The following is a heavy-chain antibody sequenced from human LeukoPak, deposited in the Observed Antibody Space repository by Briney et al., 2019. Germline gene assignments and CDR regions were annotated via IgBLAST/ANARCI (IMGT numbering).Heavy chain of an antibody. J-gene: IGHJ3*02. V-gene: IGHV3-30-3*01. CDR3: ARVQSGSDAFDI. CDR1: GYXFSSYA. Sequence: GRSLRLSCAASGYXFSSYAIHWVRQAPGKGPEWVAAISTDGSNRFYADSVKGRFTFSRDNSKNTLYLQMNSLRVEDTATYYCARVQSGSDAFDIWGQGRMVTVSS. CDR2: ISTDGSNR.